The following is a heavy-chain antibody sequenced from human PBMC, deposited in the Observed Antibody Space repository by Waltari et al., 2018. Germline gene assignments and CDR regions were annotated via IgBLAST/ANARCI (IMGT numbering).Heavy chain of an antibody. CDR2: ISSSSGYT. D-gene: IGHD7-27*01. Sequence: EVHLVESGGGLVKPGGSLRLSCAASGFRFCDYSMNWVRQAPGKGLEWVSSISSSSGYTHYADSVKGRFTISRDNAKNSLYLQMNSLRAEDTAVYYCATGGWGFYLDYWGQGTLVTVSS. CDR1: GFRFCDYS. J-gene: IGHJ4*02. V-gene: IGHV3-21*01. CDR3: ATGGWGFYLDY.